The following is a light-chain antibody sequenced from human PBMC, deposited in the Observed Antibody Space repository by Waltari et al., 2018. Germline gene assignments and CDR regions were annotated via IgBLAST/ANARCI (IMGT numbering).Light chain of an antibody. CDR3: MIWHNSAVV. J-gene: IGLJ2*01. CDR1: SGINVGPYR. CDR2: YKSGSDK. Sequence: QAVLTQPSSLSASPGASASLTCTLRSGINVGPYRIYWYQQRPGSPPRYLLKYKSGSDKQQASGVPSRFSGSKDASANAGILLISGLQSEDEADYYCMIWHNSAVVFGGGTKLTVL. V-gene: IGLV5-45*02.